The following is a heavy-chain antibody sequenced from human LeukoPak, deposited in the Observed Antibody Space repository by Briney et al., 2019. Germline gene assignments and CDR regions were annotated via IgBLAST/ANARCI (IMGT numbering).Heavy chain of an antibody. J-gene: IGHJ3*02. CDR1: GYTLTELS. CDR3: ARARYDILTEAFDI. CDR2: FDPEDGET. V-gene: IGHV1-24*01. Sequence: ASVKVSCKVSGYTLTELSMHWVRQAPGKGLEWMGGFDPEDGETIYAQKFQGRVTMTRDTSTSTVYMELSSLRSEDTAEYYCARARYDILTEAFDIWGQGTMVTVSS. D-gene: IGHD3-9*01.